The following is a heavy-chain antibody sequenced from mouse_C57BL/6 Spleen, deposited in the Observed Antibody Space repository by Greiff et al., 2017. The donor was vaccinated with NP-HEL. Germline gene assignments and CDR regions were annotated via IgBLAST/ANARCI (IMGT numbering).Heavy chain of an antibody. V-gene: IGHV5-4*01. CDR3: ASGRRSTDAMDY. D-gene: IGHD1-1*01. Sequence: EVQLQESGGGLVKPGGSLKLSCAASGFNFSSYAMSWVRQTPEKRLAWVATISDGGSYTYYPDNVKGRFTISRDNAKNNLYLQMSHLKSEDTAMYYCASGRRSTDAMDYWGQGTSVTVSS. J-gene: IGHJ4*01. CDR1: GFNFSSYA. CDR2: ISDGGSYT.